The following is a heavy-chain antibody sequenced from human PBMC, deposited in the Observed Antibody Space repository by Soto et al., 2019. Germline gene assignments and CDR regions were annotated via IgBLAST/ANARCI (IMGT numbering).Heavy chain of an antibody. J-gene: IGHJ4*02. CDR3: ARDTDILTANDY. D-gene: IGHD3-9*01. V-gene: IGHV3-48*02. CDR1: GFTFSSYS. CDR2: ISSSSTI. Sequence: GGSLRLSCAASGFTFSSYSMNWVRQAPGKGLEWVSYISSSSTIYYADSVKGRFTISRDNAKNSLYLQMNSLRDEDTAVYYCARDTDILTANDYWGQGTLVTVSS.